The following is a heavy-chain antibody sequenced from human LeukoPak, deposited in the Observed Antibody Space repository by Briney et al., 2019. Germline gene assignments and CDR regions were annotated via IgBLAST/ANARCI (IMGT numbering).Heavy chain of an antibody. CDR3: ARLSTGYDILTGYYPTNLFDP. V-gene: IGHV4-59*08. J-gene: IGHJ5*02. Sequence: SETLSLTCTVSGGSISSYYWSWIRQPPGKGLEWIGYTYYSGSTNYNPSLKSRVTISVDTSKNQFSLKLSSVTAADTAVYYCARLSTGYDILTGYYPTNLFDPWGQGTLVTVSS. CDR1: GGSISSYY. D-gene: IGHD3-9*01. CDR2: TYYSGST.